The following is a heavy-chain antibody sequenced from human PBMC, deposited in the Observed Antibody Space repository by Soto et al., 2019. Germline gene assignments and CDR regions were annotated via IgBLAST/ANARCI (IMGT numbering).Heavy chain of an antibody. CDR3: AKGAERFLVSYYYYGMDV. D-gene: IGHD3-3*01. CDR2: ISGSGGST. J-gene: IGHJ6*02. CDR1: GFTFSSYA. V-gene: IGHV3-23*01. Sequence: GGSLRLSCAASGFTFSSYAMSWVRQAPGKGLEWVSAISGSGGSTYYADSVKGRFTISRDNSKNTLYLQMNSLRAEDTAVYYCAKGAERFLVSYYYYGMDVWGQGTTVTVSS.